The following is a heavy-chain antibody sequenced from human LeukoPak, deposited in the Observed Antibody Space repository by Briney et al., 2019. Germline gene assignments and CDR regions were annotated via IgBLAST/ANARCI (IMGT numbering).Heavy chain of an antibody. CDR2: INEDGSTT. Sequence: GGSLRLSCAASGFAFSSNWMHWVRQAPGKGLVWVSRINEDGSTTNYADSVKGRSTIFRDNAKNTLYLQMNSLRAEDTAVYYCARDLGGRSGHWGQGTLVTVSS. CDR3: ARDLGGRSGH. CDR1: GFAFSSNW. V-gene: IGHV3-74*01. D-gene: IGHD1-26*01. J-gene: IGHJ4*02.